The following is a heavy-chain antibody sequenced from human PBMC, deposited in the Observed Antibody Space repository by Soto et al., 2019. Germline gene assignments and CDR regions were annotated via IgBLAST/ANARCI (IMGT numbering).Heavy chain of an antibody. J-gene: IGHJ6*03. CDR3: ARGDRNRIAARGYYYYYMDV. V-gene: IGHV4-34*01. CDR1: GGSFSGYY. Sequence: SETLSLTCAVYGGSFSGYYWSWIRQPPGKGLEWIGEINHSGSTNYNPSLKSRVTISVDTSKNQFSLKLSSVTAADTAVYYCARGDRNRIAARGYYYYYMDVWGKGTTVTVSS. CDR2: INHSGST. D-gene: IGHD6-6*01.